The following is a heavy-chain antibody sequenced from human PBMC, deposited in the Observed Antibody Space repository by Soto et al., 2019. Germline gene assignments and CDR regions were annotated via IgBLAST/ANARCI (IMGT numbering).Heavy chain of an antibody. Sequence: QVQLVQSGAEVKKPGSSVKVSCKASGGTFSSDAISWVRQAPGQGREWLGGIIPISGTANSAQQLQGRVTITADESTSTAYMELSSLRSEDTAVYYCARGIAAVRRDVWGQGTPVTVSS. CDR1: GGTFSSDA. V-gene: IGHV1-69*01. CDR2: IIPISGTA. CDR3: ARGIAAVRRDV. J-gene: IGHJ6*02. D-gene: IGHD6-13*01.